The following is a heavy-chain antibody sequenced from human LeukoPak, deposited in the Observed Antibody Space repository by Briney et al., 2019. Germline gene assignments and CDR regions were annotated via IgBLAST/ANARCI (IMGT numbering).Heavy chain of an antibody. D-gene: IGHD3-22*01. Sequence: PSEPLSLTCTVSGGSISSGGYYWSCIRQPPGKGLEWNGYIYYSGSTYYNPSLKSRVTISVDTSKNQFSLKLSSVTAADTAVYYCARRDSSGYYSGWFDYWGQGTLVTVSS. CDR2: IYYSGST. V-gene: IGHV4-31*03. J-gene: IGHJ4*02. CDR3: ARRDSSGYYSGWFDY. CDR1: GGSISSGGYY.